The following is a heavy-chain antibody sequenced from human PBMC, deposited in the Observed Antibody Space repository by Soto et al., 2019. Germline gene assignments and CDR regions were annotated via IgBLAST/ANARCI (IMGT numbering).Heavy chain of an antibody. D-gene: IGHD2-21*02. CDR3: ARDLWGYCGTDCYPLDV. V-gene: IGHV4-39*07. Sequence: SETLSLTCTVSGGSISSSSYYWGWIRQPPGKGLEWIGSIYYSGSTHYNPSLKSRVTISVDTSKNQFSLKLNSVTAADTAVYYCARDLWGYCGTDCYPLDVWGQGTTVTVSS. J-gene: IGHJ6*02. CDR1: GGSISSSSYY. CDR2: IYYSGST.